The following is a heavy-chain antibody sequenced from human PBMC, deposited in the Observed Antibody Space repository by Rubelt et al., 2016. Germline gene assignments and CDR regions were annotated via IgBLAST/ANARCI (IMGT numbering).Heavy chain of an antibody. CDR1: GGSFSGYY. D-gene: IGHD6-13*01. CDR3: ARGRRGSSSWLGRDYYGMDV. Sequence: QVQLQQWGAGLLKPSETLSLTCAVYGGSFSGYYWSWIRQPPGKGLEWIGEVNHSGSTNYNPSLKSRVTISGEPSKNQFSRKLSSVTAADRAVYYCARGRRGSSSWLGRDYYGMDVWGQGTTVTVSS. CDR2: VNHSGST. V-gene: IGHV4-34*01. J-gene: IGHJ6*02.